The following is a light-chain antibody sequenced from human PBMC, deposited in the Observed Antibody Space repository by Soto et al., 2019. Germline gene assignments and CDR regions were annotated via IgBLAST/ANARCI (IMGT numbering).Light chain of an antibody. CDR1: SSDVGGYNY. V-gene: IGLV2-14*03. Sequence: QSALTQPASVSGSPGQSITISCTGTSSDVGGYNYVSWYQQHPGKAPKLLICGVTDRPSGVSRRFSGSKSGNAASLTISGLQAEDAGDYYRSSYTSSYTWVFGGGTKVTVL. J-gene: IGLJ3*02. CDR3: SSYTSSYTWV. CDR2: GVT.